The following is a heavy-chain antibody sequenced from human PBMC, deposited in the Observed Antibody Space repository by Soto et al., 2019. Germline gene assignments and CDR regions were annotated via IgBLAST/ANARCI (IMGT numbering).Heavy chain of an antibody. V-gene: IGHV4-59*11. CDR3: ATVGICGLSPDY. Sequence: LTGTDSGGSISGHYWSWIRQPPGEGMEWIGDIFYSGSTTYNNNPSLKSRVTISVDTSKNQFSLRLSSVTAADTAVYYSATVGICGLSPDYCGQVSPVTVS. CDR2: IFYSGST. D-gene: IGHD6-13*01. CDR1: GGSISGHY. J-gene: IGHJ4*02.